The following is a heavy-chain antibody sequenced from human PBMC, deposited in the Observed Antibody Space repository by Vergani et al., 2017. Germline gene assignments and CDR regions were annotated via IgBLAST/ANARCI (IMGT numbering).Heavy chain of an antibody. Sequence: QLQLQESGPGLVKPSETLSLTCTVSGGSISSSSYYWGWIRQPPGKGLEWIGSIYYSGSTYYNPSLKSRVTISVDTSKNQFSLKLSSVTAPDTAVSYCAKKGGGYCSGGTCYPEYWGQGTRVIVSS. CDR3: AKKGGGYCSGGTCYPEY. D-gene: IGHD2-15*01. CDR1: GGSISSSSYY. CDR2: IYYSGST. V-gene: IGHV4-39*01. J-gene: IGHJ4*02.